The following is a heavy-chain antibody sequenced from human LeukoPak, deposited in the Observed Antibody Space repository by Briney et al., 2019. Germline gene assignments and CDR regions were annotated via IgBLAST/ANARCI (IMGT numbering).Heavy chain of an antibody. CDR3: ARAESRYFDWLLSIYLHRPFDY. J-gene: IGHJ4*02. CDR1: GFTFSNDW. D-gene: IGHD3-9*01. V-gene: IGHV3-7*03. CDR2: IKHDGSET. Sequence: GGSLRLSCAASGFTFSNDWMSWVRQAPGKGLEWVANIKHDGSETYYVDSVKGRFTISRDNAKNSLYLQMSSLRSEDTAVYYCARAESRYFDWLLSIYLHRPFDYWGQGTLVTVSS.